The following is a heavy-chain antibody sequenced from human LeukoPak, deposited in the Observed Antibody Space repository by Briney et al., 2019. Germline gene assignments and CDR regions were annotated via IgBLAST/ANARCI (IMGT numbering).Heavy chain of an antibody. CDR2: ISSSGNTI. CDR1: AFIFSAYD. V-gene: IGHV3-48*03. CDR3: ARELYPYGMDV. J-gene: IGHJ6*02. Sequence: PGGSLRLSCAASAFIFSAYDMNWVRQAPGKGLEWVSYISSSGNTIYYADSVKGRFTISRDNAGNSLYLQMNSLRAEDTAIYYCARELYPYGMDVWGQGTTGTVS. D-gene: IGHD2-8*01.